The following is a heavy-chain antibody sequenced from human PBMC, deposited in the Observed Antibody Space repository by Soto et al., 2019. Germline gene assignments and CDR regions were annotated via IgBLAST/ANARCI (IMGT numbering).Heavy chain of an antibody. Sequence: EVQLVESGGGLVQPGGSLRLSCAASGFTFSSYWMHWVRQAPGKGLVWVSRINSDGSSTSYADSVKGRFTISRDNAKNTLYLKMNSLRAEDTAVYYCARYCSSTSCYRMDVWGQGTTVTVSS. V-gene: IGHV3-74*01. CDR3: ARYCSSTSCYRMDV. D-gene: IGHD2-2*02. J-gene: IGHJ6*02. CDR1: GFTFSSYW. CDR2: INSDGSST.